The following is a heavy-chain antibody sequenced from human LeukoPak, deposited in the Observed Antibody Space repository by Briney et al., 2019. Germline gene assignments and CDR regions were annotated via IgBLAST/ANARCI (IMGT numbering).Heavy chain of an antibody. D-gene: IGHD3-3*01. CDR2: ISGSGGST. CDR1: GFTLSSYA. Sequence: QTGGSLRLSCAASGFTLSSYAMSWVRQAPGKGLEWVSAISGSGGSTYYADSVKGRFTISRDNSKNTLYLQMNSLRAEDTAVYYCAKDVEWLFIRDAFDIWGQGTMVTVSS. V-gene: IGHV3-23*01. J-gene: IGHJ3*02. CDR3: AKDVEWLFIRDAFDI.